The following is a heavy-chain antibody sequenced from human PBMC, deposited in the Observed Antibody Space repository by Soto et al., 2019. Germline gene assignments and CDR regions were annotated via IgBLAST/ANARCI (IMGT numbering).Heavy chain of an antibody. D-gene: IGHD3-16*01. CDR3: ARDTGFSSFVSYYLYAMDV. Sequence: QVQLVESGGGVVQPGRSLRLSCAASGFTFSDYGMHWVRQAPGKGLEWVAIISFDGSNKFYADSVKGRFTVSRDNSANTVYLQMNSLRADDTAAYYCARDTGFSSFVSYYLYAMDVWGQGTTVTVSS. V-gene: IGHV3-33*05. J-gene: IGHJ6*02. CDR2: ISFDGSNK. CDR1: GFTFSDYG.